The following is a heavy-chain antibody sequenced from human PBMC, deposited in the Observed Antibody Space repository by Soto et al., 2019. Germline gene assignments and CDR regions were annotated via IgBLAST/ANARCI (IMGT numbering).Heavy chain of an antibody. Sequence: SETLSLTCAVYGGSFSGYYWSWIRQPPGKGLEWIGEINHSGSTNYNPSLKSRVTISVDTSKNQFSLKLSSVTAADTAVYYCASSGYDWTFDYWGQGTLVTVSS. CDR2: INHSGST. CDR1: GGSFSGYY. J-gene: IGHJ4*02. D-gene: IGHD5-12*01. V-gene: IGHV4-34*01. CDR3: ASSGYDWTFDY.